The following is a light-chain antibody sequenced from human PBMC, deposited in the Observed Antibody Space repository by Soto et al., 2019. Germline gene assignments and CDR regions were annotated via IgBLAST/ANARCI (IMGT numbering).Light chain of an antibody. V-gene: IGLV2-14*01. CDR2: EVT. Sequence: QSALTQPASVSGSPGQSITISCTGTSSDVGGYNFVSWYQHHPGKAPKLIIYEVTTRPSGVSNRFSASKSGNTASLTISGIQAEDEDDYYCSSYTNTSTLVVFGGGTKLTVL. CDR1: SSDVGGYNF. CDR3: SSYTNTSTLVV. J-gene: IGLJ2*01.